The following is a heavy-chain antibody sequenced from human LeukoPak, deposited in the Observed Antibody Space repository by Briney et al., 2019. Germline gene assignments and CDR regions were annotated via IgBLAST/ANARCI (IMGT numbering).Heavy chain of an antibody. CDR3: ARADQYHNWFDP. J-gene: IGHJ5*02. CDR1: GFTFRDYY. Sequence: GGSLRLFCAASGFTFRDYYMSWIRQAPGKGLEWVSYINSSGSTIYYADSVKGRFTISRDNAKNSLYLQMNSLRAEDTAVYYCARADQYHNWFDPWGQGTLVTVSS. D-gene: IGHD4-11*01. CDR2: INSSGSTI. V-gene: IGHV3-11*01.